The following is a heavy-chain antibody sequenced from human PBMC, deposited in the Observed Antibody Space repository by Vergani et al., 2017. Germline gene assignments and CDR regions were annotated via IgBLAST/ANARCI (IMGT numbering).Heavy chain of an antibody. CDR1: GGTFSSYA. Sequence: QVQLVQSGAEVKKPGSSVKVSCKASGGTFSSYAISWVRQAPGQGLEWMGRIIPIFGTANYAQKFQGRVTITADKSTSTAYMELSSLRSEDTAVYYCARETRSGWSNWYFDLWGRGTLVTVSS. D-gene: IGHD6-19*01. CDR2: IIPIFGTA. V-gene: IGHV1-69*14. CDR3: ARETRSGWSNWYFDL. J-gene: IGHJ2*01.